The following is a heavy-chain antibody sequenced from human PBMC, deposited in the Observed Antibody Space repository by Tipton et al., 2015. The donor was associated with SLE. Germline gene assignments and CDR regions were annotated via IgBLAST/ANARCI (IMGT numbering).Heavy chain of an antibody. CDR1: GGSINSGSYY. J-gene: IGHJ2*01. D-gene: IGHD6-19*01. CDR3: ARGSGWPHWYFDL. CDR2: IYYSGST. Sequence: GLVKPSETLSLTCTVSGGSINSGSYYWSWIRQPAGKGSEWIGYIYYSGSTNYNPSLKSRVTISVDTSKDQFSLKLSSVTAADTAVYSCARGSGWPHWYFDLWGRGTLVTVSS. V-gene: IGHV4-61*10.